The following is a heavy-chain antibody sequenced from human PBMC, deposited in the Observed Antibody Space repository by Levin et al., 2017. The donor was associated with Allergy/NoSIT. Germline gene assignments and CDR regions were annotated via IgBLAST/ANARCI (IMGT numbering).Heavy chain of an antibody. D-gene: IGHD3-10*01. CDR3: AGFGGVRGVIPAFDI. J-gene: IGHJ3*02. Sequence: SETLSLTCAVSGGSISSSNWWSWVRQPPGKGLEWIGEIYHSGSTNYNPSLKSRVTISVDKSKNQFSLKLSSVTAADTAVYYCAGFGGVRGVIPAFDIWGQGTMVTVSS. CDR1: GGSISSSNW. CDR2: IYHSGST. V-gene: IGHV4-4*02.